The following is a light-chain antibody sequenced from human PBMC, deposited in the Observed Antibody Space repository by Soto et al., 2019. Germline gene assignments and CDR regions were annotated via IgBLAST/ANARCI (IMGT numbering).Light chain of an antibody. J-gene: IGLJ2*01. Sequence: QSALTQPASVSGSPGQSITISCTGTSSDVGGYKYVSWYQQYPGKAPKVMIYDVSDRPSGVSNRFSGSKSDNTASLTISGLQAEDEADYYCSSYTSSSTVVFGGGTKLTVL. CDR2: DVS. CDR1: SSDVGGYKY. CDR3: SSYTSSSTVV. V-gene: IGLV2-14*01.